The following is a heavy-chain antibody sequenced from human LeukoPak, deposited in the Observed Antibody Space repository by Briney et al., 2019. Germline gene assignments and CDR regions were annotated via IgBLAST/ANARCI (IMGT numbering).Heavy chain of an antibody. D-gene: IGHD4-17*01. Sequence: PSETLSLTCTVSGGSISSGSYYWSWIRQPAGKGLEWIGRIYTSGSTNYNPSLKSRVTISVDTSKNQFSLKLSSVTAADTAVYYCAREGYGVYYCYYMDVWGKGTTVTVSS. CDR1: GGSISSGSYY. CDR3: AREGYGVYYCYYMDV. CDR2: IYTSGST. V-gene: IGHV4-61*02. J-gene: IGHJ6*03.